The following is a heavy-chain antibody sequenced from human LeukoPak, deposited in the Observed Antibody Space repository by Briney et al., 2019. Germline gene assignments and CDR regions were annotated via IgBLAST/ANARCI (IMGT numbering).Heavy chain of an antibody. V-gene: IGHV3-7*03. CDR3: AREYSSGWYGDY. D-gene: IGHD6-19*01. J-gene: IGHJ4*02. CDR2: IKQDGSEK. Sequence: QPGGSLRLSCAASGFTFSSYWMSWVRQAPGKGLEWVANIKQDGSEKYYVDSVRGRFTISRDNAKNSLYLQLNSLRAEDTAVYYCAREYSSGWYGDYWGQGTLVTVSS. CDR1: GFTFSSYW.